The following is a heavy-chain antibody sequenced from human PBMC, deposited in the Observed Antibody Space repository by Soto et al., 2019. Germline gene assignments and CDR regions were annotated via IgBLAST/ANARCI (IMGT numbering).Heavy chain of an antibody. Sequence: GGSLRLSCVASGFTFSLYAMSWVRQAPGKGLEWVSSIDNSGGDTNYAGSVKGRFTISRDNSKNTLYLQMNSLRAEDTAVYYCAKDRRDDISNWFDPWGQGTMVTVSS. J-gene: IGHJ5*02. V-gene: IGHV3-23*01. D-gene: IGHD3-9*01. CDR3: AKDRRDDISNWFDP. CDR2: IDNSGGDT. CDR1: GFTFSLYA.